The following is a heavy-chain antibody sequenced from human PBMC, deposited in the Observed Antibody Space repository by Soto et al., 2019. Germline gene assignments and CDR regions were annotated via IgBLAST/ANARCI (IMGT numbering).Heavy chain of an antibody. J-gene: IGHJ6*02. D-gene: IGHD3-3*02. Sequence: GDSLKISFEGSGYSFTSYWISWVRQMPGKGLEWMGRIDPSDSYTNYSPSFQGHVTISADKSISTAYLQWSSLKASDTAMYYCASTSLEWLSNYYYYGMDVWGQGTTVTVSS. CDR2: IDPSDSYT. CDR3: ASTSLEWLSNYYYYGMDV. CDR1: GYSFTSYW. V-gene: IGHV5-10-1*01.